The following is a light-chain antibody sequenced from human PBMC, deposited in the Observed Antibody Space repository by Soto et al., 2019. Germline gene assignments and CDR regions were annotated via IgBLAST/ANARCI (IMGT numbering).Light chain of an antibody. Sequence: EVVLTQPPDPLSLSPGERATLSCRASQSISSDYLVWYQQKPGQAPRLLMQSASSRATGIPDRVSGSGSGTDFNLTISLLEPEDFGVYYCQLSASSPRPSGHVTKVAIK. CDR2: SAS. CDR1: QSISSDY. V-gene: IGKV3-20*01. J-gene: IGKJ3*01. CDR3: QLSASSPRP.